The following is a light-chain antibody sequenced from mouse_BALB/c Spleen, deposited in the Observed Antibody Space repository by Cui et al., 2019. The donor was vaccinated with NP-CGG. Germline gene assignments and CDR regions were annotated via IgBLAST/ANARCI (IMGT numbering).Light chain of an antibody. CDR1: TGAVTTNNY. CDR2: GTK. Sequence: QAVVTQESALTTSPGETVTLTCRSSTGAVTTNNYANWVQEKPDHLFTGLIGGTKNRVSGVPARFSGSLIGDKAALTITGAQTEDEAIYFCALWYSNHWVFGGGTKLTVL. CDR3: ALWYSNHWV. J-gene: IGLJ1*01. V-gene: IGLV1*01.